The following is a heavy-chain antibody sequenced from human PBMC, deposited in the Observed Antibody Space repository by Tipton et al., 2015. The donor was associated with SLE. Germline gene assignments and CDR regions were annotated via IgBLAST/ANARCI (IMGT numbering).Heavy chain of an antibody. J-gene: IGHJ6*03. Sequence: TLSLTCTVSGGSISSFFWSSIRQTPEKGLEWIGHIFYTGSARYNPSLKSRITISVDTSKNQFSLRLSSVTAADTAVYYCARAPGLERFYYYYYYMDVWGKGTTVTVSS. V-gene: IGHV4-59*12. CDR1: GGSISSFF. CDR3: ARAPGLERFYYYYYYMDV. CDR2: IFYTGSA. D-gene: IGHD1-1*01.